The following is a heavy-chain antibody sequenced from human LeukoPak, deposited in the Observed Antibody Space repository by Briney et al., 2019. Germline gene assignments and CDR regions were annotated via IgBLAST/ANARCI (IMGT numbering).Heavy chain of an antibody. CDR1: GGSISSSRYY. Sequence: PSETLSLTCTVSGGSISSSRYYGGWIRQPPGKGLEWIGSKYYSGSTYYNPSLKNRVTISVDTSKNQFSLKLSSVTAADTAVYYCARYIAVAGRGDYMDVWGKGTTVTISS. CDR2: KYYSGST. CDR3: ARYIAVAGRGDYMDV. D-gene: IGHD6-19*01. V-gene: IGHV4-39*01. J-gene: IGHJ6*03.